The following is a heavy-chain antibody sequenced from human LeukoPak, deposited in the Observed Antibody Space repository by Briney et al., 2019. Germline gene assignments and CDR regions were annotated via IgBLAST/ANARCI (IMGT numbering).Heavy chain of an antibody. V-gene: IGHV4-34*01. CDR2: INHSGST. D-gene: IGHD3-9*01. Sequence: SETLSLTCAVYGGSFSGYYWSWIRQPPGKGLEWIGEINHSGSTNYNPSLKSRVTISVDTSKNQFSLKLSSVTAADTAVYYCARREIRYFDWLSRAFDYWGQGTLVTVSS. J-gene: IGHJ4*02. CDR1: GGSFSGYY. CDR3: ARREIRYFDWLSRAFDY.